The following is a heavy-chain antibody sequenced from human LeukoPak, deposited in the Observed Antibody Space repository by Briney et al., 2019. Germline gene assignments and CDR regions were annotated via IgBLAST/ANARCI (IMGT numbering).Heavy chain of an antibody. J-gene: IGHJ4*02. D-gene: IGHD3-22*01. CDR1: GGSISSYY. CDR2: IYYSGST. CDR3: ARGADSSGYYSIFYFDY. Sequence: SETLSLTCTVSGGSISSYYWNWFRKPPGRGLEGLGYIYYSGSTNYNPSLKSRVTISVDTSKNQFSLKLSSVTAADTAVYYCARGADSSGYYSIFYFDYWGQGTLVTVSS. V-gene: IGHV4-59*01.